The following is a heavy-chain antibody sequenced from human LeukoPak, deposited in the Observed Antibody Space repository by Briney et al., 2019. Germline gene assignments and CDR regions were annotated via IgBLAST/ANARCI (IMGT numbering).Heavy chain of an antibody. CDR3: ARGRVVGL. CDR2: INHSGST. J-gene: IGHJ4*02. Sequence: SETLSLTCAVYGGSFSGYYWSWIRQPPGKGLEWIGEINHSGSTNYNPSLKSRVTISVDTSKDHCSLKLSSVTAADTAVYYCARGRVVGLWGQGTLVTVSS. CDR1: GGSFSGYY. D-gene: IGHD3-16*01. V-gene: IGHV4-34*01.